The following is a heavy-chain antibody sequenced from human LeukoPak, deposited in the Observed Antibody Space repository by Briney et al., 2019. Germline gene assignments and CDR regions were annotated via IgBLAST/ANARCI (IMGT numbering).Heavy chain of an antibody. CDR2: ISAYNGNT. CDR3: ARDWESTYYDYVWGSDY. J-gene: IGHJ4*02. Sequence: ASVKVSCKASGYTFTSYGISWVRQAPGQGLEWMGWISAYNGNTNYAQKLQGRVTMTTDTFTSTAYMELRSLRSDDTAVYYCARDWESTYYDYVWGSDYWGQGTLVTVSS. D-gene: IGHD3-16*01. V-gene: IGHV1-18*01. CDR1: GYTFTSYG.